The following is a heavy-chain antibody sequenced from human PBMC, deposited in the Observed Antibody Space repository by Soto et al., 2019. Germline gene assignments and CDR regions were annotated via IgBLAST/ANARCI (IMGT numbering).Heavy chain of an antibody. CDR2: IYYSGST. J-gene: IGHJ4*02. CDR1: GGSISGGGYY. D-gene: IGHD6-19*01. Sequence: QVQLQESGPGLVKPSQTLSLTCTVSGGSISGGGYYWSWIRQHPGKGLEWFGYIYYSGSTSYNPSLRSRFTISVDTSKPQFCLKLTSVTAADTAVYYCATGIAVAGTLDYWGQVTLVTVSS. CDR3: ATGIAVAGTLDY. V-gene: IGHV4-31*03.